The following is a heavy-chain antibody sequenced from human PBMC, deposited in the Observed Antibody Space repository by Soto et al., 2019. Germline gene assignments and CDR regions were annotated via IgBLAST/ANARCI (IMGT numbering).Heavy chain of an antibody. CDR1: GYTFITYG. CDR2: ISTYNGNT. Sequence: QVQLVQSGAEVKKPGASVKVSCKASGYTFITYGVSWVRQAPGQGLDWLVWISTYNGNTRYAERLQGRVTMTTDTTTNTACMELRNLRSDDTAVYYCARGPTDYYDNSANYFLDYWGQGTLVTVSS. CDR3: ARGPTDYYDNSANYFLDY. D-gene: IGHD3-22*01. J-gene: IGHJ4*02. V-gene: IGHV1-18*01.